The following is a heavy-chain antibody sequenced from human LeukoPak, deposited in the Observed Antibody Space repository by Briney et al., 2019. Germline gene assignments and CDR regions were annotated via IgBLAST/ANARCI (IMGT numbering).Heavy chain of an antibody. CDR3: TRDRPHNWFDP. Sequence: ASVKVSCKASEYSFVSYYIHWVRQAPGEGLEWVGLIYPHDGTTNYARKFQGRVTMTVDRSTTTFYMELSSLTSEDTAVYYCTRDRPHNWFDPWGQGTLVTVSP. CDR2: IYPHDGTT. CDR1: EYSFVSYY. V-gene: IGHV1-46*01. J-gene: IGHJ5*02.